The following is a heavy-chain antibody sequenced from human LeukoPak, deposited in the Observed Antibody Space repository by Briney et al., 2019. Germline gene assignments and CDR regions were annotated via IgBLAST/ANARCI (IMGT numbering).Heavy chain of an antibody. CDR3: ATHSSYGSGSYYNGGNYYYYMDV. CDR2: IYPGDSDT. CDR1: GYSFTSYW. D-gene: IGHD3-10*01. V-gene: IGHV5-51*01. Sequence: GESLKISCKGSGYSFTSYWIDWVRQMPGKGLEWMGIIYPGDSDTRYSPSFQGQVTISADKSISTAYLQWSSLKASDTAMYYCATHSSYGSGSYYNGGNYYYYMDVWGKGTTVTISS. J-gene: IGHJ6*03.